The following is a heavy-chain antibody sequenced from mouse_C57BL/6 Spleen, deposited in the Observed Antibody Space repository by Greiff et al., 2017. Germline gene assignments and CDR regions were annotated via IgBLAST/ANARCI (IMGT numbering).Heavy chain of an antibody. CDR3: ARALLFDY. Sequence: DVQLVESGPGLVKPSQSLSLTCSVTGYSITSGYYWNWIRQFPGNKLEWMGYISYDGSNNYNPSLKNRISITRDTSKNQFFLKLNSVTTEDTATYYCARALLFDYWGQGTTLTVSS. D-gene: IGHD3-1*01. CDR2: ISYDGSN. V-gene: IGHV3-6*01. CDR1: GYSITSGYY. J-gene: IGHJ2*01.